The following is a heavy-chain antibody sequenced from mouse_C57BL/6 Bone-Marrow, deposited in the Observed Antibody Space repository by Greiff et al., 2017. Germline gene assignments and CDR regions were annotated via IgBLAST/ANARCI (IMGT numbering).Heavy chain of an antibody. CDR2: IYPGGGYT. CDR1: GYTFTNYW. Sequence: VQLQQSGAELVRPGTSLKMSCKASGYTFTNYWIGWAKQTPGHGLEWVGDIYPGGGYTNYNEKFKGKATLTANKSSNTAYMQFSSLTSEDSAIYDSARGYAMDYWGQGTSVTVSS. CDR3: ARGYAMDY. J-gene: IGHJ4*01. V-gene: IGHV1-63*01.